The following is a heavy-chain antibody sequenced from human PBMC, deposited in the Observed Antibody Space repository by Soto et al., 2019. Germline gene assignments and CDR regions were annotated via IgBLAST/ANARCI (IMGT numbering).Heavy chain of an antibody. CDR3: ARARSGWALTTYYFDY. Sequence: QVQLVQSGAEVKKPGSSVKVSCKASGGTFSSYTISWVRQAPGQGLEWMGRIIPILGIANYAQKFQGRVTITADKSTSTAYMELSSLRSEDTAVYYCARARSGWALTTYYFDYWGQGTLVTVSS. CDR1: GGTFSSYT. D-gene: IGHD6-19*01. J-gene: IGHJ4*02. V-gene: IGHV1-69*02. CDR2: IIPILGIA.